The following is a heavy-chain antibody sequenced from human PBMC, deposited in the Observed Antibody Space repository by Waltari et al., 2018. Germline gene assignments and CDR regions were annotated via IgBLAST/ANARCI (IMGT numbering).Heavy chain of an antibody. V-gene: IGHV1-24*01. CDR3: ATGPYYYDSSGYNWFDP. CDR1: GYTLTELS. D-gene: IGHD3-22*01. Sequence: QVQLVQSGAEVKKPGASVKVSCKVSGYTLTELSMHWVRQAPGKGLEWMGGFDPEDGETIYAQKCQGRVTMTEDTSTDTAYMELSSLRSEDTAVYYCATGPYYYDSSGYNWFDPWGQGTLVIVSS. J-gene: IGHJ5*02. CDR2: FDPEDGET.